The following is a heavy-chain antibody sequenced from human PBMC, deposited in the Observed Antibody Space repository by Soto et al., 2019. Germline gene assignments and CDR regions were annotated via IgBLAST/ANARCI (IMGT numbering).Heavy chain of an antibody. V-gene: IGHV1-18*01. CDR1: GYSFNTYA. Sequence: QVQLVQSGAEVKKPGAPVKVSCKASGYSFNTYAISWVRQAPGQGLEWMGWISGYNHNTNYAGKFQGRVTVTADRSTSTAYMELRSLTSNATAVYYCAREYGMDVWGQGTPVTVS. CDR3: AREYGMDV. J-gene: IGHJ6*02. CDR2: ISGYNHNT.